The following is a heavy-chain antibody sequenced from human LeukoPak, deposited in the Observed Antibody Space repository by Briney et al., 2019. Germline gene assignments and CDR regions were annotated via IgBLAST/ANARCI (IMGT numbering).Heavy chain of an antibody. J-gene: IGHJ6*02. CDR3: ARDGGYYYGMDV. V-gene: IGHV4-59*01. CDR1: GGSISSYY. Sequence: SETLALTCTVCGGSISSYYWSWVRQPPGKGLEWIGYIYYSGSTNYNPSLKSRVTISVDTSKNQFSLKLSSVTAADTAVYYCARDGGYYYGMDVWGQGTTVTVSS. CDR2: IYYSGST. D-gene: IGHD3-16*01.